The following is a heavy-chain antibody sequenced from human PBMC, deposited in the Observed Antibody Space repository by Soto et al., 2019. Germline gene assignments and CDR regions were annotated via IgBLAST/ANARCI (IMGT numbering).Heavy chain of an antibody. D-gene: IGHD6-19*01. J-gene: IGHJ4*02. Sequence: GGSLRLSCAASGFTFSSYAMHWVRQAPGKGLEYVSAISSNGGSTYYANSVKGRFTISRDNSKNTLYLQMGSLRAEDMAVYYCARVSGGYGVDYWGQGTLVTVSS. CDR3: ARVSGGYGVDY. CDR2: ISSNGGST. CDR1: GFTFSSYA. V-gene: IGHV3-64*01.